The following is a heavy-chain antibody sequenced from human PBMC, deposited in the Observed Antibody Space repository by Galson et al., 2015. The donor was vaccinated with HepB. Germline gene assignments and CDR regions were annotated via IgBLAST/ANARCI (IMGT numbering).Heavy chain of an antibody. CDR1: GFTFSSYE. J-gene: IGHJ6*02. D-gene: IGHD6-6*01. CDR2: ISSSGSTI. V-gene: IGHV3-48*03. CDR3: ARDNLRKQLVKVYYYGMDV. Sequence: SLRLSCAASGFTFSSYEMNWVRQAPGKGLEWVSYISSSGSTIYYADSVKGRFTISRDNAKNSLYLQMNSLRAEDTAVYYCARDNLRKQLVKVYYYGMDVWGQGTTVTVSS.